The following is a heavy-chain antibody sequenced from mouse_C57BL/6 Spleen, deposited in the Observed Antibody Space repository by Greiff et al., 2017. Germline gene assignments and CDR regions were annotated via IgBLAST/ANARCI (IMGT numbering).Heavy chain of an antibody. J-gene: IGHJ4*01. Sequence: QVQLQQPGAELVMPGASVKLSCKASGYTFTSYWMHWVKQRPGQGLEWIGEIDPSDSYTNYTQKFKGKSTLTVDKSSSTAYMQLSSLTSEDSAVYYCASKGTTVGTSYAMDYWGQGTSVTVSS. CDR2: IDPSDSYT. V-gene: IGHV1-69*01. D-gene: IGHD1-1*01. CDR3: ASKGTTVGTSYAMDY. CDR1: GYTFTSYW.